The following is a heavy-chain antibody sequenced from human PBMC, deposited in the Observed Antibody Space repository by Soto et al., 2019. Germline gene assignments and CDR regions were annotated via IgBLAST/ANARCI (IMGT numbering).Heavy chain of an antibody. CDR2: IIPIFDTA. D-gene: IGHD2-2*01. V-gene: IGHV1-69*12. CDR1: GGTFSSYA. CDR3: ARHDCIRSSCYYYYYYGMDV. J-gene: IGHJ6*02. Sequence: QVQLVQSGAEVKKPGSSVKVSCKASGGTFSSYAISWVRQAPGQGLEWMGGIIPIFDTANYAQKFQGRVTITADESMSTAYMAPSSLRAEDTAVYYGARHDCIRSSCYYYYYYGMDVWGQGTTVTVSS.